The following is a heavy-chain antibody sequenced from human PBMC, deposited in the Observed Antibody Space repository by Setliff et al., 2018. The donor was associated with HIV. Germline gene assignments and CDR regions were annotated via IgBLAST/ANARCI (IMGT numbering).Heavy chain of an antibody. Sequence: SETLSLTCTVSGGSISTSYWNWIRQPPGKGLEWIAYIYISGTTNYNPSLKSRVTISLDTSRIQFSLKLGSVTAADTAMYYCAREHCSGGSCNGFDIWGQGTMVTVSS. CDR2: IYISGTT. CDR3: AREHCSGGSCNGFDI. CDR1: GGSISTSY. J-gene: IGHJ3*02. D-gene: IGHD2-15*01. V-gene: IGHV4-4*09.